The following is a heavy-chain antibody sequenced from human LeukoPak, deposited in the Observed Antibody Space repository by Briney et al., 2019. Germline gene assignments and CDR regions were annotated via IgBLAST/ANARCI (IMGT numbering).Heavy chain of an antibody. CDR2: INLNSGDT. CDR3: ARGYWYFDY. J-gene: IGHJ4*02. Sequence: SVTLSRTSSGYSFTGYYMHWVRHAPGQGPEWMGWINLNSGDTNYAQTFQGGVTMTRNTSISTAYMELNSLRSDDAAMYSCARGYWYFDYWGQGTLVTVSS. CDR1: GYSFTGYY. V-gene: IGHV1-2*02. D-gene: IGHD1-14*01.